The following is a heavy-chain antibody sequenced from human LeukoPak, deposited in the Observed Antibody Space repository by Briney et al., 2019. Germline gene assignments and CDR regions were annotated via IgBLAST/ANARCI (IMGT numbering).Heavy chain of an antibody. CDR1: GFTFSSYW. CDR2: INSDGSST. CDR3: TRDTLYCSGGYCYHDI. J-gene: IGHJ3*02. V-gene: IGHV3-74*01. Sequence: GGSLRLSCAASGFTFSSYWMHWVRQAPGKGLVWVSRINSDGSSTSYADSVKGRFTISRGNAKNTLYLQMNSLRAEDTAVYYCTRDTLYCSGGYCYHDIWGQGTMVTVSS. D-gene: IGHD2-15*01.